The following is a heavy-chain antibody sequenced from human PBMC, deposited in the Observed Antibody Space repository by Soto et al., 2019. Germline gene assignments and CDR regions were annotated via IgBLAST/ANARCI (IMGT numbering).Heavy chain of an antibody. J-gene: IGHJ4*02. V-gene: IGHV3-33*01. Sequence: PGGSLRLSCAASGFTFSSYGMHWVRQAPGKGLEWVAVIWYDGGNKYYADSVKGRFTISRDNSKNTLYLQMNSLRAEDTAVYYCTTDPVTMILVVPPSGWGQGTLVTVSS. CDR1: GFTFSSYG. CDR3: TTDPVTMILVVPPSG. D-gene: IGHD3-22*01. CDR2: IWYDGGNK.